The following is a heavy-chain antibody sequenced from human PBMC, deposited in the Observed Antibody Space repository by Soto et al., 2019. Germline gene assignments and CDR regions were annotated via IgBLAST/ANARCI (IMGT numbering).Heavy chain of an antibody. CDR3: ARDPPPNYYMDV. V-gene: IGHV4-4*02. Sequence: QVQLQESGPGLVKPSGTLSLTCAVSSGSISSSNWWSWVRQPPGKGLEWIGEIYHSGSTNYNPPLKSRVTISVDMSKNQFSLKLSSVTAADTAVYYCARDPPPNYYMDVWVKGTTVTVSS. CDR1: SGSISSSNW. CDR2: IYHSGST. J-gene: IGHJ6*03.